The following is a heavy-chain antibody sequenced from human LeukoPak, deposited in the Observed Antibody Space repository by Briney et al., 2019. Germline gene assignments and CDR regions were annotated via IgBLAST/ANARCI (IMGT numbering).Heavy chain of an antibody. CDR2: ISAYNGNT. V-gene: IGHV1-18*01. CDR3: ARERQLVRGDY. Sequence: GASVKVSCKASGYTFSNYAITWVRQAPGQGLEWMGWISAYNGNTDYAQKLQGRVTMTTDTSTSTAYMELRSLRSDDTAVYYCARERQLVRGDYWGQGTLVTVSS. D-gene: IGHD6-13*01. CDR1: GYTFSNYA. J-gene: IGHJ4*02.